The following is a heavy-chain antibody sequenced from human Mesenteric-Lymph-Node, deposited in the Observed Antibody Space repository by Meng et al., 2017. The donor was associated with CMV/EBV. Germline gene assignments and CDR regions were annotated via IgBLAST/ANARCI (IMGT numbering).Heavy chain of an antibody. V-gene: IGHV3-9*01. CDR3: AKDDARNYYDRSGYYSS. D-gene: IGHD3-22*01. CDR2: INWDSGSI. Sequence: GGSLRLSCAASGFTFDDYAMHWVRQAPGKGLEWVSGINWDSGSIGYADSVKGRFTISRDNAKNSLYLQMNSLRAEDTAFYYCAKDDARNYYDRSGYYSSWGQGTLVTVSS. J-gene: IGHJ4*02. CDR1: GFTFDDYA.